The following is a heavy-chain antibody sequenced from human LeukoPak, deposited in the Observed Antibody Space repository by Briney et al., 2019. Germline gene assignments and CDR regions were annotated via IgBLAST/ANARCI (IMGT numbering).Heavy chain of an antibody. J-gene: IGHJ6*02. CDR3: AREPRYCSSTSCYGYYYYYGMDV. Sequence: PGGSLRLSCAASGFTFSSYGMHWVRQAAGKGLEWVSYISSSSSTIYYADSVKGRFTISRDNAKNSLYLQMNSLRAEDTAVYYCAREPRYCSSTSCYGYYYYYGMDVWGQGTTVTVSS. D-gene: IGHD2-2*01. V-gene: IGHV3-48*01. CDR1: GFTFSSYG. CDR2: ISSSSSTI.